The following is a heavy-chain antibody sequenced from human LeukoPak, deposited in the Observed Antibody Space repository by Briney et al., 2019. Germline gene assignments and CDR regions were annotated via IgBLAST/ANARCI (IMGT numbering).Heavy chain of an antibody. CDR3: ARRSVRGDIDSYYFDY. CDR1: GYSFTNYW. J-gene: IGHJ4*02. Sequence: GESLKISCKGFGYSFTNYWIGWVRQMPGKGLEWMGIIYPGDSDTRYSPSFQGQVTISADKSISTAYLQWSSLKASDTAMYYCARRSVRGDIDSYYFDYWGQGTLVTVSS. CDR2: IYPGDSDT. V-gene: IGHV5-51*01. D-gene: IGHD2-21*02.